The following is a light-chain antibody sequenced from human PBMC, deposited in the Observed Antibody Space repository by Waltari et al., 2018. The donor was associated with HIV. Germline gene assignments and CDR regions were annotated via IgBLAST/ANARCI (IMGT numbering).Light chain of an antibody. CDR2: GAS. J-gene: IGKJ4*01. CDR3: QQYGNSPLT. CDR1: PSISSSD. V-gene: IGKV3-20*01. Sequence: EIVLTQSPGTLSLSPGERATLPCRASPSISSSDLAWYQQKPGQAPRLLIYGASSGATGIPDRFSGSGSGTDFTLTISRLEPEDFAVYYCQQYGNSPLTFGGGTKVEIK.